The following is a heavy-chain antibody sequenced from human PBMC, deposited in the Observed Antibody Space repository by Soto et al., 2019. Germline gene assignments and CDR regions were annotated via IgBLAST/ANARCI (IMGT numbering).Heavy chain of an antibody. J-gene: IGHJ4*02. CDR3: ARGNYFDY. CDR2: ISWNSGSI. Sequence: VQLVESGGGLVQPGRSLRLSCAASGFTFDDYAMHWVREAPGKGLEWVSGISWNSGSIGYADSVKGRFTISRDNAKNSLYLQMNSLRAEDTALYYCARGNYFDYWGQGTLVTVSS. V-gene: IGHV3-9*01. CDR1: GFTFDDYA.